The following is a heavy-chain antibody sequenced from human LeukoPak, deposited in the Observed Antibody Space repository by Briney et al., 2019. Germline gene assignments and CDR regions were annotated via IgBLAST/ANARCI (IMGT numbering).Heavy chain of an antibody. Sequence: QPGGSLRLSCEASGFTFSAYAMAWVRQAPGKGLEWVSVIHIGGSTFYADSVKGRFTISRDNSENTVYLQMNSLRAEDTAMYYCARDLAQAPSLPAVIGYWGQGTLVTVSS. D-gene: IGHD2-2*01. V-gene: IGHV3-66*01. CDR2: IHIGGST. CDR3: ARDLAQAPSLPAVIGY. J-gene: IGHJ4*02. CDR1: GFTFSAYA.